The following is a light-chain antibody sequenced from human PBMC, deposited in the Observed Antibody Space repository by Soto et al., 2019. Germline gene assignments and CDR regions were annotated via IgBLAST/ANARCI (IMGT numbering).Light chain of an antibody. CDR1: QSVGSD. CDR2: GAS. J-gene: IGKJ1*01. CDR3: QQFYNWPWT. V-gene: IGKV3-15*01. Sequence: ELVMTQSPATLSVSPGEGATLSCRASQSVGSDLAWYQQKPGQAPRLLIYGASTRAAGLSARFSGSGSGTAFTLTISSLQSEDLAVYYCQQFYNWPWTFGQGTELEIK.